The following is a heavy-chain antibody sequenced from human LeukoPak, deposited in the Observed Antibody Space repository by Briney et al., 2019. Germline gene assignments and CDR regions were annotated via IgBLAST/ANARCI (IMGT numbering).Heavy chain of an antibody. Sequence: PGGSLRLSCAASGFTFSSYSMNWVRQAPGKGLEWVSSISSSSSYIYYADSVKGRFTISRDNAKNSLYLQMNSLRAEDTAVYYCARDLGLLWFGELPYYFDYWGQGTLVTVSS. CDR2: ISSSSSYI. CDR1: GFTFSSYS. CDR3: ARDLGLLWFGELPYYFDY. V-gene: IGHV3-21*01. J-gene: IGHJ4*02. D-gene: IGHD3-10*01.